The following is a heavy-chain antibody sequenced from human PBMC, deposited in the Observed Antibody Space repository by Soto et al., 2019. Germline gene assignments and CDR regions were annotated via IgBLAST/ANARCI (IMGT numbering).Heavy chain of an antibody. CDR3: AKARDQQWVRLPFDY. J-gene: IGHJ4*02. D-gene: IGHD6-19*01. CDR1: GFFFSSYT. CDR2: FSATSKNT. V-gene: IGHV3-23*01. Sequence: EVQLLESGGGLVQPGVSLRLSCVGSGFFFSSYTMTLVRQAPCKGMDCVSSFSATSKNTYYADAVRGRFPISRDNSKNTLVLQMNSLTAEDTAMYYCAKARDQQWVRLPFDYWGQGILVIVSS.